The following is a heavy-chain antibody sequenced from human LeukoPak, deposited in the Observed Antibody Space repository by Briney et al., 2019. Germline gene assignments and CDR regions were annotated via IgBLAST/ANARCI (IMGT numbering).Heavy chain of an antibody. Sequence: SVKVSCKASGGTFSSYAISWVRQAPGQGLEWMGRIIPILGIANYAQKFQGRVTITADKSTSTAYMELSSLRSEDTAVYYCARLVEMATTDLPDYWGKGTLVTVSS. CDR2: IIPILGIA. V-gene: IGHV1-69*04. J-gene: IGHJ4*02. D-gene: IGHD5-12*01. CDR1: GGTFSSYA. CDR3: ARLVEMATTDLPDY.